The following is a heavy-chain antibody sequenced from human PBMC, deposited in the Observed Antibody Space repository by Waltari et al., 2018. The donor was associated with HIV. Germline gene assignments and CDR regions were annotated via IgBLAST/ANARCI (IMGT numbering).Heavy chain of an antibody. Sequence: QVQLVQSGAEMKKPGSSVKVSCKASGGTFGNYGINWVRQAPGQGLEWIGGIIPIFGTTNLAQKYQGRGTISADEFTSTVYMELSSLRSEDTAVYHCARTDTHFWGQGTLVTVSS. CDR1: GGTFGNYG. CDR3: ARTDTHF. CDR2: IIPIFGTT. V-gene: IGHV1-69*12. J-gene: IGHJ4*02.